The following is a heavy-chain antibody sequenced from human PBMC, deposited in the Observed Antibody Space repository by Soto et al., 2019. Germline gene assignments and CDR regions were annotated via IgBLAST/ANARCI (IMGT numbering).Heavy chain of an antibody. CDR2: LYPNNGDP. V-gene: IGHV1-8*01. Sequence: QVQLVQSGAELKKPGASVKVSCKASGYTFYNYDMNWVRQAAVQGPEWIGWLYPNNGDPGYAQKFQGRVTLTMDISTTTDNMELTSLRSEDTAIYYCAKVSRKGSAIDFDYLGQGTLITVSS. J-gene: IGHJ4*02. CDR3: AKVSRKGSAIDFDY. CDR1: GYTFYNYD. D-gene: IGHD3-10*01.